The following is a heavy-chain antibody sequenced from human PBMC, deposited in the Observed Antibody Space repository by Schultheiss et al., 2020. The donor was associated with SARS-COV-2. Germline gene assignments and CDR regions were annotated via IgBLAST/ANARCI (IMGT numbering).Heavy chain of an antibody. V-gene: IGHV4-31*03. CDR2: IYYSGST. Sequence: SETLSLTCTVSGGSISSGGYYWSWIRQHPGKGLEWIGYIYYSGSTYYNPSLKSRVTISVDTSKNQFSLKLSSVTAADTAVYFCARTGRGSGWYPYWGQGTLVTVSS. J-gene: IGHJ4*02. CDR3: ARTGRGSGWYPY. CDR1: GGSISSGGYY. D-gene: IGHD6-19*01.